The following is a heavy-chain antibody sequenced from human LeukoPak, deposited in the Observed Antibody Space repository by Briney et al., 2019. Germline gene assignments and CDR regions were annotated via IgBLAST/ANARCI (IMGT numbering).Heavy chain of an antibody. CDR1: GGSISSYY. D-gene: IGHD3-22*01. Sequence: PSETLSLTCTVSGGSISSYYWSWIRQPPGKRLEWIGYIFYSGSTNYNPSLKGRVTISLDTSKNQFSLKLTSVTAAETAVYYCARPDSHYYDSSGYYGDAFDIWGQGTMVTVSS. J-gene: IGHJ3*02. V-gene: IGHV4-59*08. CDR2: IFYSGST. CDR3: ARPDSHYYDSSGYYGDAFDI.